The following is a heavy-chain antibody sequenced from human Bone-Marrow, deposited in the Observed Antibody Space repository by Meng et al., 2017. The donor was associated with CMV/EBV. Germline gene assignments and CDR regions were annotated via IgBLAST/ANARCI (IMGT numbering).Heavy chain of an antibody. CDR2: INPSGGST. V-gene: IGHV1-46*01. Sequence: ASVKVSCKASGYTFTSYYMHWVRQAPGQGLEWMGIINPSGGSTSYAQKFQGRVTMTRDTSTSTVYMELSSLRSEDTAVYYCARDSGGIVVVYYIDYWGQGTLVTVSS. J-gene: IGHJ4*02. D-gene: IGHD2-21*01. CDR1: GYTFTSYY. CDR3: ARDSGGIVVVYYIDY.